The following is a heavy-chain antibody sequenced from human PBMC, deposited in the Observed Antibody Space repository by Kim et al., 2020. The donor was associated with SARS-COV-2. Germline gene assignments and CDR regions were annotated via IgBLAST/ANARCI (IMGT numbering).Heavy chain of an antibody. J-gene: IGHJ6*02. Sequence: ASVKVSCKASGYTFTSYAMNWVRQAPGQGLEWMGWINTNTGNPTYAQGFTGRFVFSLDTSVSTAYLQISSLKAEDTAVYYCARDWDYDYVWGSYRQIYYYYGMDVWGQGTTVTVSS. CDR3: ARDWDYDYVWGSYRQIYYYYGMDV. V-gene: IGHV7-4-1*02. CDR1: GYTFTSYA. D-gene: IGHD3-16*02. CDR2: INTNTGNP.